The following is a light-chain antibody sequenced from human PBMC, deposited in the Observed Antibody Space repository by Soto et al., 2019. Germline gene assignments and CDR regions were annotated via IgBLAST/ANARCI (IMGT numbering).Light chain of an antibody. Sequence: VVMTQSPISLPVTLGQPASISCRSSQSLLYNDGDTYLNWFQQRPGQSPRRLIYKVSNRDSGVPDRFSGSGSGTDFTLNISRVEADDVGIYFCMQGSHWPPTFGQGTKVEIK. J-gene: IGKJ1*01. V-gene: IGKV2-30*01. CDR3: MQGSHWPPT. CDR1: QSLLYNDGDTY. CDR2: KVS.